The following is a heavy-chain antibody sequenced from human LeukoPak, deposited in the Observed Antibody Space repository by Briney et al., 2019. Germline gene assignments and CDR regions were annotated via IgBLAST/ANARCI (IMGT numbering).Heavy chain of an antibody. CDR3: ARDSGYEALDY. D-gene: IGHD5-12*01. J-gene: IGHJ4*02. Sequence: GGSLRLSCAASRFIFSSYSMSWVRQAPGKGLEWVSSISSSSSYIYYADSVKGRFTISRDNAKNSLYLQMNSLRAEDTAVCYCARDSGYEALDYWGQGTLVTVSS. CDR1: RFIFSSYS. V-gene: IGHV3-21*01. CDR2: ISSSSSYI.